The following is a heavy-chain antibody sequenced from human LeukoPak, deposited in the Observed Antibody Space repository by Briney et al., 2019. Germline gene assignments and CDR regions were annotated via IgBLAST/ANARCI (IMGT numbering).Heavy chain of an antibody. J-gene: IGHJ6*03. CDR2: IYYNGST. D-gene: IGHD3-10*01. CDR1: GGSISSSSYY. CDR3: ARAPELWFGELISYYYYYMDV. V-gene: IGHV4-39*01. Sequence: PSETLSLTCTVSGGSISSSSYYWGWIRQPPGKGLEWIGSIYYNGSTYYNPSLKSRVTISVDTSKNQFSLKLSSVTAADTAVYYCARAPELWFGELISYYYYYMDVWGKGTTVTVSS.